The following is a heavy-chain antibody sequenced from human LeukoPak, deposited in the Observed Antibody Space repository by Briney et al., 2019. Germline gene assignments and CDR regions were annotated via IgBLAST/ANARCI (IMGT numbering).Heavy chain of an antibody. J-gene: IGHJ4*02. Sequence: GGSLTLSCAASGFTFANYAMNWFRHTPGKGLEWLSYISSTNPIYYADSVTARFTISRDNAKESLYSQMNSLKAWDTDGNSCERDDKWLLDYWGPGTLVTVSS. V-gene: IGHV3-69-1*02. CDR1: GFTFANYA. CDR3: ERDDKWLLDY. CDR2: ISSTNPI. D-gene: IGHD6-19*01.